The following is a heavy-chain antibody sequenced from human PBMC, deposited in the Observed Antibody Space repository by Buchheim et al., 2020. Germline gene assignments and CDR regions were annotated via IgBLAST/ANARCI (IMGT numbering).Heavy chain of an antibody. D-gene: IGHD6-13*01. CDR1: GGSFSGYY. CDR2: INHSGST. Sequence: QVQLQQWGAGLLKPSETLSLTCAVYGGSFSGYYWSWIRQPPGKGLEWIGEINHSGSTNYNPSLKSRVTISVDTSKNQFSLKLSSVTAADTAVYYCARTQQQLVLYYYYGMDVWGQGTT. V-gene: IGHV4-34*01. J-gene: IGHJ6*02. CDR3: ARTQQQLVLYYYYGMDV.